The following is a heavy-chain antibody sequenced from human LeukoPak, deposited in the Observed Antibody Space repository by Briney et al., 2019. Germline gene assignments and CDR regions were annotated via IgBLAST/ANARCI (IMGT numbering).Heavy chain of an antibody. CDR1: GFTFSSYA. J-gene: IGHJ4*02. D-gene: IGHD3-3*01. Sequence: GGSLRLSCAASGFTFSSYAMSWVRQAPGKGLEWVSAISGSGGSTYYADSVKGRFTISRDNSKNTLYLQMNSLRAEDTAVYYCAKLSTLRFLEYSDYWGQGTLVTVSS. CDR3: AKLSTLRFLEYSDY. V-gene: IGHV3-23*01. CDR2: ISGSGGST.